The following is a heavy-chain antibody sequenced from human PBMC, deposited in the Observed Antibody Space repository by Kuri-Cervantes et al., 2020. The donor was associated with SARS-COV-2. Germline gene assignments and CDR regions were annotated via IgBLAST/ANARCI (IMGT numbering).Heavy chain of an antibody. Sequence: ASVKVSCKASGYIFTSHNMHWVRQAPGQGLEWMGMLNPSGGSRINTQKFQGRLTMTRDTPTSTVYMELSSLRSDDRAVYYCAREYYYGSGRYYGAFDHWGQGTPVTVSS. D-gene: IGHD3-10*01. CDR1: GYIFTSHN. CDR2: LNPSGGSR. CDR3: AREYYYGSGRYYGAFDH. V-gene: IGHV1-46*01. J-gene: IGHJ4*02.